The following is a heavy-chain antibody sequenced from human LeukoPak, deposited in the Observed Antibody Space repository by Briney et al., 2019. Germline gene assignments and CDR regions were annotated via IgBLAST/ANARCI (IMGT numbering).Heavy chain of an antibody. CDR2: IYPGDSDT. J-gene: IGHJ4*02. CDR1: GYSFTSYW. CDR3: ARSLRPSGWYVLRY. D-gene: IGHD6-19*01. Sequence: GESLKISCQGSGYSFTSYWIGWVRQMPGKGLEWMGIIYPGDSDTRYSPFFQGQVTISADKSISTAYLQWSSLKASDTAMYYCARSLRPSGWYVLRYWGQGTLVTVSS. V-gene: IGHV5-51*01.